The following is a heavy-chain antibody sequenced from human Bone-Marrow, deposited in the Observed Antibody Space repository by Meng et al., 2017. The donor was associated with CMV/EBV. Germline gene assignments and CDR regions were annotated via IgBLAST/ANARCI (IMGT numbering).Heavy chain of an antibody. CDR2: ISAGSGST. CDR3: ARDCSSTSCYTPRYGMDV. J-gene: IGHJ6*02. CDR1: GLTFTSYA. Sequence: GESLKISCPASGLTFTSYAMSWVRQSPGKGLEWVSSISAGSGSTYYADSVKGRFTLSRDNSKNTLYLQMNSLRAEDTALYYCARDCSSTSCYTPRYGMDVWGQGTTVTVSS. D-gene: IGHD2-2*02. V-gene: IGHV3-23*01.